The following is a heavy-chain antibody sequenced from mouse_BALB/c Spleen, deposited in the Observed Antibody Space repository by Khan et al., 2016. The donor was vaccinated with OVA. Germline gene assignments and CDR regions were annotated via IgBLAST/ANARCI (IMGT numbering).Heavy chain of an antibody. V-gene: IGHV1-77*01. CDR2: ISPGSGDT. CDR1: GYTFTDYY. D-gene: IGHD1-2*01. J-gene: IGHJ3*01. CDR3: ARRNYFGYTFAY. Sequence: QIQLVQSGAELARPGASVKLSCKASGYTFTDYYINWVKQRTGQGLEWIGEISPGSGDTYYNERFKGKATLTADKSSSTAYMQLSSLTSEASAVYVCARRNYFGYTFAYWGQGTLVTVSA.